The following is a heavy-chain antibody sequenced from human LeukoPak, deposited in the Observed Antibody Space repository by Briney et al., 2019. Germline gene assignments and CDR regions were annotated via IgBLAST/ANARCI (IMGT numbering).Heavy chain of an antibody. CDR3: ARNYDFWSGYYTSYYYGMDV. J-gene: IGHJ6*02. CDR2: ISSSGSTI. Sequence: GGSLRLSCAASGFTFSDYYMSWIRQAPGKGLEWVSYISSSGSTIYYADSVKGRFTISRDNAKNSLHLQMNSLRAEDTAVYYCARNYDFWSGYYTSYYYGMDVWGRGTTVTVSS. CDR1: GFTFSDYY. D-gene: IGHD3-3*01. V-gene: IGHV3-11*01.